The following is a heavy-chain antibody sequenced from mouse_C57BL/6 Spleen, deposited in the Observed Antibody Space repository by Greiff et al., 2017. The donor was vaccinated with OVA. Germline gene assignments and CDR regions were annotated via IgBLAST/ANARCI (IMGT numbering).Heavy chain of an antibody. CDR2: IYPGDGDT. CDR1: GSALMLYC. CDR3: ARGGVYYGSSPYAMDY. D-gene: IGHD1-1*01. J-gene: IGHJ4*01. V-gene: IGHV1-80*01. Sequence: VQLQQSGAELVKPGAYVKISCKASGSALMLYCMNWVKQRPGKGLEWIGQIYPGDGDTNYNGKFKGKATLTADKSSSTAYMQLSSLTSEDSAVYFCARGGVYYGSSPYAMDYWGQGTSVTVSS.